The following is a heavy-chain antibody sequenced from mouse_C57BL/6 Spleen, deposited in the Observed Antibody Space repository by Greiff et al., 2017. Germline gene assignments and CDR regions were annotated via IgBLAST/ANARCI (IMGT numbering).Heavy chain of an antibody. D-gene: IGHD1-1*01. J-gene: IGHJ2*01. CDR2: ISSGGDYI. V-gene: IGHV5-9-1*02. CDR3: TRGGHYYGSSYDYFDY. Sequence: EVQVVESGEGLVKPGGSLKLSCAASGFTFSSYAMSWVRQTPEKRLEWVAYISSGGDYIYYADTVKGRFTISRDNARNTLYLQMSSLKSEDTAMYYCTRGGHYYGSSYDYFDYWGQGTTLTVSS. CDR1: GFTFSSYA.